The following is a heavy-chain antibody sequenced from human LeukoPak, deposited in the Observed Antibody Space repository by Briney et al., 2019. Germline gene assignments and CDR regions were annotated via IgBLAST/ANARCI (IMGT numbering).Heavy chain of an antibody. CDR1: GGSISSYY. D-gene: IGHD5-18*01. J-gene: IGHJ4*02. V-gene: IGHV4-59*01. CDR3: ARDVVDTAMVD. Sequence: SETLSLTCTVSGGSISSYYWSWIRQPPGKGREWIGYIYYSGSTNYNPSLKSRVTITVDTSKNQFSLKLSSVPAADTAVYYCARDVVDTAMVDWGQGTLVTVSS. CDR2: IYYSGST.